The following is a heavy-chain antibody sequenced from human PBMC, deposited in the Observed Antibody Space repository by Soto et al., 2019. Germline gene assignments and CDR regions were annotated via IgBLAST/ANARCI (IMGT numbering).Heavy chain of an antibody. CDR1: GGTFSSYA. Sequence: SVEVSCKASGGTFSSYAISWVRQAPGQGLEWMGGIIPIFGTANYAQKFQGRVTITADESMSTAYMELSSLRSEDTAVYYCSRQVAGNTMVRGVISDYYYYYMDVWGQGTKVTVSS. J-gene: IGHJ6*02. CDR3: SRQVAGNTMVRGVISDYYYYYMDV. D-gene: IGHD3-10*01. V-gene: IGHV1-69*13. CDR2: IIPIFGTA.